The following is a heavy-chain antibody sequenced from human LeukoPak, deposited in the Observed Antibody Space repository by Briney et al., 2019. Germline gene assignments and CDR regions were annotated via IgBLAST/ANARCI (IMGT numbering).Heavy chain of an antibody. D-gene: IGHD2-8*01. CDR3: ARGGDMLNLDY. J-gene: IGHJ4*02. CDR1: GGSISSGDYY. Sequence: SETLSLTCTVSGGSISSGDYYWSWIRQPPGKGLEWIGYIYYSGSTYYNPSLKSRVTISVDTSKNQFSLKLSSVTAADTAVYHCARGGDMLNLDYWGQGTLVTVSS. CDR2: IYYSGST. V-gene: IGHV4-30-4*01.